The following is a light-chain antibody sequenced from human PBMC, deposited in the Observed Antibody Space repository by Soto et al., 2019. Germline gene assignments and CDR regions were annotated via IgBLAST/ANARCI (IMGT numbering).Light chain of an antibody. CDR2: KVS. CDR3: MQGTHWPPIT. CDR1: QSLLHSDGNTY. V-gene: IGKV2-30*02. J-gene: IGKJ5*01. Sequence: DFVMTQSPLSLPVTLGQPASISCRSSQSLLHSDGNTYLNWFQQRPGQSPRRLIYKVSNRDSGVPDRFSGSGSGTDFTLKISRVEAEDVGVYYCMQGTHWPPITFGQGTRLEIK.